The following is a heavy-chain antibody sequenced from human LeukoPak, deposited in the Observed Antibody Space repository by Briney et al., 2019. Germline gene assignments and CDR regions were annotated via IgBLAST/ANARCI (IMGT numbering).Heavy chain of an antibody. CDR3: ARELYYDILTGYSNWFDP. D-gene: IGHD3-9*01. J-gene: IGHJ5*02. V-gene: IGHV1-2*02. CDR2: INPNSGGT. Sequence: ASVKVSCKASGYTFTGYYMHWVRQAPGQGLEWMGWINPNSGGTNYAQKFQGRVTMTRDTSISTAYMELSGLRSDDTAVYYCARELYYDILTGYSNWFDPWGQGTLVTASS. CDR1: GYTFTGYY.